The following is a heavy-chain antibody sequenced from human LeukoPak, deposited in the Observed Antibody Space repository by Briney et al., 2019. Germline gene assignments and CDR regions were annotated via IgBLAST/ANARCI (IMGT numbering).Heavy chain of an antibody. J-gene: IGHJ4*02. CDR3: ARRNSIFGVVI. CDR2: IYYIGNT. CDR1: GGSISSSNYY. D-gene: IGHD3-3*01. V-gene: IGHV4-39*01. Sequence: SETLSLTCTVSGGSISSSNYYWGWIRQPPGKDLEWIGSIYYIGNTYYNPSLKSRVTMSVDTSKNQFSLKLSSVTAADTAVYYCARRNSIFGVVIWGQGTLVTVSS.